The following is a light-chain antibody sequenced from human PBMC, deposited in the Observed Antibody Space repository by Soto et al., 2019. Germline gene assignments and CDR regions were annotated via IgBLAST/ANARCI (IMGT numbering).Light chain of an antibody. CDR2: GAS. CDR1: QSVGSN. CDR3: QQYNNWPPLT. J-gene: IGKJ4*01. V-gene: IGKV3-15*01. Sequence: EIVMTQSPATLSVSPWERATLSCRASQSVGSNVAWYQQKPGQGPRLLIYGASSRATGIPARFSGSGSGTEFTLTISSLQSEDFAVYYCQQYNNWPPLTFGGGTKVDIK.